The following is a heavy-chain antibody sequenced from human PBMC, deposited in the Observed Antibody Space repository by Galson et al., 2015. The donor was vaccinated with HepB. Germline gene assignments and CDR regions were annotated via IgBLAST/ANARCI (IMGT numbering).Heavy chain of an antibody. CDR2: IKDDGSET. Sequence: SLRLSCAASGFTFSNSWMSWVRQAPGKGLEWVANIKDDGSETYYVDSVKGRFTISRDNTKNSLYLQMNSLRVEDTAVYYCTKEGGGYYADYWGQGTLVTVPS. D-gene: IGHD2-2*01. CDR3: TKEGGGYYADY. CDR1: GFTFSNSW. J-gene: IGHJ4*02. V-gene: IGHV3-7*03.